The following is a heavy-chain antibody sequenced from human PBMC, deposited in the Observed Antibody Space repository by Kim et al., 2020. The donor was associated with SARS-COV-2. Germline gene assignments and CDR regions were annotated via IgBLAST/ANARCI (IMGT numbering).Heavy chain of an antibody. V-gene: IGHV3-21*01. Sequence: GGSLRLSCVASGFIFNKYGMIWVRQAPGKGLEWVSSISGTTPYTHYADSVKGRFTITREDSKKTLYLQLNSLRVEDTAIYFCARGVFDFWGQGVLVTVSS. CDR1: GFIFNKYG. J-gene: IGHJ4*02. CDR2: ISGTTPYT. CDR3: ARGVFDF.